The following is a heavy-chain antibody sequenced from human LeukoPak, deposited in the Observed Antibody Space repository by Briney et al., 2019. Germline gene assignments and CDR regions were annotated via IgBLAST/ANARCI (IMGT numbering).Heavy chain of an antibody. V-gene: IGHV3-11*01. CDR1: GFTFSDYY. Sequence: GGSLRLSCAASGFTFSDYYMSWIRQAPGKGLEWVSYINSSGSTIYCADSVKGRFTISRDNAKNSLYLQMNSLRAEDTAVYYCARVLPYYYDSSGYQKGYWGQGTLVTVSS. J-gene: IGHJ4*02. CDR3: ARVLPYYYDSSGYQKGY. D-gene: IGHD3-22*01. CDR2: INSSGSTI.